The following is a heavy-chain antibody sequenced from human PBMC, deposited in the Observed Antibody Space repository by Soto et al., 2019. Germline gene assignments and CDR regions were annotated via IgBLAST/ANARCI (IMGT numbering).Heavy chain of an antibody. CDR2: IYYTGST. V-gene: IGHV4-59*08. CDR1: GGSISSYY. Sequence: SETLSLTCTVSGGSISSYYWSWIRQSPGKGLECIGYIYYTGSTNYNPSLKSRVTISIDTSKNQFSLKLSSVTAADTAVYYCASLTWGSGSGSYYWFDPWGQGTLVT. J-gene: IGHJ5*02. D-gene: IGHD3-10*01. CDR3: ASLTWGSGSGSYYWFDP.